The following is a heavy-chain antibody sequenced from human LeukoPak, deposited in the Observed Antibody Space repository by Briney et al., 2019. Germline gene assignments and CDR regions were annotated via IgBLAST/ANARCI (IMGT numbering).Heavy chain of an antibody. J-gene: IGHJ4*02. D-gene: IGHD2-15*01. CDR3: ARSDCSGGSCYSGSFDY. Sequence: GASVKVSCKASGGTFSSYAISWVRQAPGQGLECMGRIIPILGIANYAQKFQGRVTITADKSTSTAYMELSSLRSEDTAVYYCARSDCSGGSCYSGSFDYWGQGTLVTVSS. CDR2: IIPILGIA. V-gene: IGHV1-69*04. CDR1: GGTFSSYA.